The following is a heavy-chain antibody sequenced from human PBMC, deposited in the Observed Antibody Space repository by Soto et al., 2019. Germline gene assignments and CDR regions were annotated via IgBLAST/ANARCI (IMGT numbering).Heavy chain of an antibody. CDR1: GGTFSSYA. V-gene: IGHV1-69*01. D-gene: IGHD3-3*01. J-gene: IGHJ2*01. CDR3: ARVRIFGVVITLGWYFDL. Sequence: QVQLVQSGAEVKKPGSSVKVSCKASGGTFSSYAISWVRQAPGQGLEWMGGIIPIFGTAKYAQKFQGRVTITADESTSTAYMELSSLRSEDTAVYYCARVRIFGVVITLGWYFDLWGRGTLVTVSS. CDR2: IIPIFGTA.